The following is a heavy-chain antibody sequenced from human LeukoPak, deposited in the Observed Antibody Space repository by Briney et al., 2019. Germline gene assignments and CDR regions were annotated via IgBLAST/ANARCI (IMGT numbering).Heavy chain of an antibody. CDR1: GFTFSSYW. V-gene: IGHV3-7*01. CDR2: IKQDGGEK. CDR3: ASPRNYYYYGMDV. Sequence: GGSLRLSCAASGFTFSSYWMSWVRQAPGKGLEWMANIKQDGGEKYYVDSLEGRFTISRDNAKNSLYLQMNSLRAEDTAVYYCASPRNYYYYGMDVWGQGTTVTVSS. J-gene: IGHJ6*02.